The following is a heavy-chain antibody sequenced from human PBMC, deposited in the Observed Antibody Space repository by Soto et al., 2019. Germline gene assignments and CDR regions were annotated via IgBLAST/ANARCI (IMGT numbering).Heavy chain of an antibody. CDR3: ARGLRLRFLEWLCEGFDP. CDR2: MNPNSGNT. J-gene: IGHJ5*02. V-gene: IGHV1-8*01. D-gene: IGHD3-3*01. CDR1: GYTFTSYD. Sequence: ASVKVSCKASGYTFTSYDINWVRQATGQGLEWMGWMNPNSGNTGYAQKFQGRVTMTRNTSISTAYMELSSLRSEDTAVYYCARGLRLRFLEWLCEGFDPWGQGTLVTVSS.